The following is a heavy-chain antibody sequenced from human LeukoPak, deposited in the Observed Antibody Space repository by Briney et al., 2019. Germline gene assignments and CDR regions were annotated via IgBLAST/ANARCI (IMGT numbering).Heavy chain of an antibody. CDR1: GGSISSSSYY. J-gene: IGHJ4*02. Sequence: PSETLSLTCTVSGGSISSSSYYWGWIRQPPGKGLEWIGSIYYSGSTYYNPSLKSRVTISVDTSKNQFSLKLSSVTAADTAVYYCARLGRAAAGIRVLVPNWGQGTLVTVSS. CDR3: ARLGRAAAGIRVLVPN. CDR2: IYYSGST. D-gene: IGHD6-13*01. V-gene: IGHV4-39*07.